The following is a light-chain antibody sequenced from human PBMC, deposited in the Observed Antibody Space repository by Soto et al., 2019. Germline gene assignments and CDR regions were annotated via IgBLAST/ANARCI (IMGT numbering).Light chain of an antibody. V-gene: IGLV1-36*01. J-gene: IGLJ2*01. CDR2: YDD. CDR1: RSNIGNNA. Sequence: SVLTQPPSVSEAPRQRVTISCSGSRSNIGNNAVNWYQQLPGKAPKLLIYYDDLLSSGVSDRFSGSKSGTSASLAISGLQSEDEADYYCAVWDDNLNGVVFGGGTKLTVL. CDR3: AVWDDNLNGVV.